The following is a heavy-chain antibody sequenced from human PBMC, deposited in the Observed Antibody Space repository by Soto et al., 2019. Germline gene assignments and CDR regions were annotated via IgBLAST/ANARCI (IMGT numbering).Heavy chain of an antibody. CDR2: LSGSGTST. Sequence: GGSLRLSCAASGFSFVNYAMNWVRQAPGKGLEWVSALSGSGTSTYYADSVKGRFTISRDNSRNTLSLQMNSLTADDTAVYYCWKVTTSGGWFHPFDSWGQGALVTVSS. CDR3: WKVTTSGGWFHPFDS. V-gene: IGHV3-23*01. CDR1: GFSFVNYA. J-gene: IGHJ4*02. D-gene: IGHD6-19*01.